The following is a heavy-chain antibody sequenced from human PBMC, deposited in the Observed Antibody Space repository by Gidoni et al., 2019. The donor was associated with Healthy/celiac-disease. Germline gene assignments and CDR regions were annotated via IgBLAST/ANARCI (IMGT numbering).Heavy chain of an antibody. V-gene: IGHV4-39*01. CDR2: IYYSGST. J-gene: IGHJ4*02. Sequence: QLQLQESGPGLVKPSETLSLTCTVSGGSISSSSYYWGWIRQPPGKGLEWIGSIYYSGSTYYNPSLKSRVTISVDTSKNQFSLKLSSVTAADTAVYYCARLRYSSRKYFDYWGQGTLVTVSS. D-gene: IGHD6-13*01. CDR3: ARLRYSSRKYFDY. CDR1: GGSISSSSYY.